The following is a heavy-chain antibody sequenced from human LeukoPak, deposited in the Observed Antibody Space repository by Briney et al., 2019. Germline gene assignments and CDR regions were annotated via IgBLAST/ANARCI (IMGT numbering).Heavy chain of an antibody. J-gene: IGHJ6*02. Sequence: GGSLRLSCAASGFTFSNAWMNWVRQAPGQGLEWIGRIKSKTDGETTEYAAPVKGRFTISRDDSKNTLYLQMNSLKTEDTAVYYCTTLRLALAYGVDVWGQGTTVTVSS. D-gene: IGHD5/OR15-5a*01. V-gene: IGHV3-15*07. CDR3: TTLRLALAYGVDV. CDR2: IKSKTDGETT. CDR1: GFTFSNAW.